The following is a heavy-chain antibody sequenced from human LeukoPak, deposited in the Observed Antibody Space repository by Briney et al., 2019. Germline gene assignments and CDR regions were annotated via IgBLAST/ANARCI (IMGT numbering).Heavy chain of an antibody. V-gene: IGHV4-39*07. Sequence: SETLSLTCTVSGGSISSSSYYWGWIRQPPGKGLEWIGSIYYSGSTYYNPSLKSRVTISVDTSKNQFSLKLSSVTAADTAVYYCARDPTDYGSGSYYINWGQGTLVTVSS. CDR3: ARDPTDYGSGSYYIN. CDR1: GGSISSSSYY. D-gene: IGHD3-10*01. CDR2: IYYSGST. J-gene: IGHJ4*02.